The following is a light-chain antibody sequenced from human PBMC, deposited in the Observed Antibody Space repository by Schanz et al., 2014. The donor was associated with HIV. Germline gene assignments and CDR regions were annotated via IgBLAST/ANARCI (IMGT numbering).Light chain of an antibody. CDR3: QQYKDNSLHT. J-gene: IGKJ2*01. CDR2: QAS. Sequence: DIQMTQSPSSLSASVGDTVAITCRASQGIGNELGWYQQKPGKAPNLLIYQASSLNIGVPSRFSGSGSGTEFTLTISSLQPDDFATYYCQQYKDNSLHTFGQGTKVEIK. CDR1: QGIGNE. V-gene: IGKV1-17*01.